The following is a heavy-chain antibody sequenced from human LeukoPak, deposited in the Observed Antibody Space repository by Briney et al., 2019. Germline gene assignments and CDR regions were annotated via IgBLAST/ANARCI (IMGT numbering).Heavy chain of an antibody. D-gene: IGHD3-22*01. Sequence: GGSLRLSCAASGFTFSNAWMSWVRQAPGKGLEWVGRIKSKTDGGTTDYAAPVKGRFNIPRDDSKNTLYLQMNSLKTEDTGVYYCTTDPYYYDSSGYSGGQGTLVPVSS. CDR3: TTDPYYYDSSGYS. CDR2: IKSKTDGGTT. V-gene: IGHV3-15*01. J-gene: IGHJ4*02. CDR1: GFTFSNAW.